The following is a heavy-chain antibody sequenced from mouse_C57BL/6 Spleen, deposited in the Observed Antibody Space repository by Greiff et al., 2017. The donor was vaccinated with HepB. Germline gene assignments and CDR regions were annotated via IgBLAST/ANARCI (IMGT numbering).Heavy chain of an antibody. CDR3: AKNGATGDWYFDV. CDR2: IWRGGST. D-gene: IGHD4-1*01. CDR1: GFSLTSYG. J-gene: IGHJ1*03. V-gene: IGHV2-5*01. Sequence: VKLQESGPGLVQPSQSLSITCTVSGFSLTSYGVHWVRQSPGKGLEWLGVIWRGGSTDYNAAFMSRLSITKDNSKSQVFFKMNSLQADDTAIYYCAKNGATGDWYFDVWGTGTTVTVSS.